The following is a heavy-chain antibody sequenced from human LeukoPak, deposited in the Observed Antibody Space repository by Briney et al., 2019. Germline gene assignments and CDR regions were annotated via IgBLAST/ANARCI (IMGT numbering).Heavy chain of an antibody. Sequence: SVKVSCKASGGTFSSYAISWVRQAPGQGLEWMGGIIPIFGTANYAQKFQGRVTITADESTSTAYMELSSLRSEDTAVYYCARVLRVDTARVEEYYFDYWGQGTLVTASS. CDR3: ARVLRVDTARVEEYYFDY. CDR1: GGTFSSYA. D-gene: IGHD5-18*01. V-gene: IGHV1-69*13. J-gene: IGHJ4*02. CDR2: IIPIFGTA.